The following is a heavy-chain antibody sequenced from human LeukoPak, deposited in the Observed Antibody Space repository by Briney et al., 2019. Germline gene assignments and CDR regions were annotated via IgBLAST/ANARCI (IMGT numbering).Heavy chain of an antibody. CDR1: GGSFSGYH. CDR2: ISHTGIA. D-gene: IGHD3-22*01. J-gene: IGHJ4*02. V-gene: IGHV4-34*01. CDR3: ARLSFLSFSYDSTGHAIFFFDY. Sequence: PSETLSLTCAVYGGSFSGYHWSWIRQSPGKGLEWIGEISHTGIASYNPSLKSRVAISVDASKNQFSLSLDSVTAADRAVYYCARLSFLSFSYDSTGHAIFFFDYWGRGTLVTVSS.